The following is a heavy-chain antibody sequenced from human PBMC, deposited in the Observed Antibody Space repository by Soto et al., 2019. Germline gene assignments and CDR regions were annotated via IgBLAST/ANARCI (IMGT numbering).Heavy chain of an antibody. V-gene: IGHV4-31*03. J-gene: IGHJ4*02. CDR3: ARQTGEYVWGSYRSGNFDY. CDR1: GGSISSGGYY. CDR2: IYYSGST. D-gene: IGHD3-16*02. Sequence: QVQLQESGPGLVKPSQTLSLTCTVSGGSISSGGYYWSWIRQHPGKGLEWIGYIYYSGSTYYNPYLKSRVTISVDTSKNQFSLKLSSVTAADTAVYYCARQTGEYVWGSYRSGNFDYWGQGTLVTVSS.